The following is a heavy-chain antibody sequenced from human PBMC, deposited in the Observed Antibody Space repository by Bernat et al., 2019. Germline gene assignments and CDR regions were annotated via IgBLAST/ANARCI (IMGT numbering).Heavy chain of an antibody. CDR1: GFNVSNNY. D-gene: IGHD3-10*01. J-gene: IGHJ4*02. V-gene: IGHV3-53*02. CDR2: IYMGGGT. Sequence: EVQLVETGGGLIQPGGSLRLSCAASGFNVSNNYMNWVRQAPGKGLEWVSVIYMGGGTYYADCVKGRFTISRDNSKNTLFLKMTSLRAEDTAVYYCARGKDGHYYFDYWGQGTLVTVSS. CDR3: ARGKDGHYYFDY.